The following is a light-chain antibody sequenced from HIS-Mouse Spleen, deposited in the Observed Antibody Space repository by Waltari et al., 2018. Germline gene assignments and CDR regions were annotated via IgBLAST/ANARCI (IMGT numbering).Light chain of an antibody. J-gene: IGKJ3*01. Sequence: DIQMTQSPSSLSASVGDRVTITCRASQSISSYLNWYQQKPGKAPKLLNYAASSLQSGVPSRFSGSGSGTDFTLTISSLQPEDFATYYCQQSYSTLRTFGPGTKVDIK. CDR2: AAS. CDR1: QSISSY. V-gene: IGKV1-39*01. CDR3: QQSYSTLRT.